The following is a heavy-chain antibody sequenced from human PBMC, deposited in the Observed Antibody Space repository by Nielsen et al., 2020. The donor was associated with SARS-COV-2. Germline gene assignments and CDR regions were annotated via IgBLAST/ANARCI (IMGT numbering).Heavy chain of an antibody. CDR3: AKDLSGYDYEYYFDY. J-gene: IGHJ4*02. V-gene: IGHV3-9*01. D-gene: IGHD5-12*01. CDR2: ISWNSGSI. Sequence: SLKISCAASGFTFDDYAVHWVRQAPGKGLEWVSGISWNSGSIGYADSVKGRFTISRDNAKNSLYPQMNSLRAEDTALYYCAKDLSGYDYEYYFDYWGQGTLVTVSS. CDR1: GFTFDDYA.